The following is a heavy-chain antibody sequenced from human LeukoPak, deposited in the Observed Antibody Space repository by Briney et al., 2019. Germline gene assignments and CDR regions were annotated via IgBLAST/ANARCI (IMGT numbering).Heavy chain of an antibody. CDR2: IIPIFGTA. D-gene: IGHD3-3*01. V-gene: IGHV1-69*13. CDR3: ARDRISFQGGSGYYFRVAMDY. J-gene: IGHJ4*02. CDR1: GGTFSSYA. Sequence: ASVKVSCKASGGTFSSYAISWVRQAPGQGLEWMGGIIPIFGTANYAQKFQGRVTITADESTSTAYMELSSLRSEDTAVYYCARDRISFQGGSGYYFRVAMDYWGQGTLATVSS.